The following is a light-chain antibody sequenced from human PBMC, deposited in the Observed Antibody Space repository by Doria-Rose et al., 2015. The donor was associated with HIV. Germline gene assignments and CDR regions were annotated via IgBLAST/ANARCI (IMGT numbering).Light chain of an antibody. CDR1: QSFSSTY. J-gene: IGKJ1*01. CDR2: DGS. CDR3: HQYGTSWT. Sequence: EIVMTQSPGTLSLSPGERATLSCMASQSFSSTYLAWYQQKPGQAPSLLIYDGSTRATGIPDRSSASGSGTDFTLTINRLEPEDFALYYCHQYGTSWTFGQGTKVEI. V-gene: IGKV3-20*01.